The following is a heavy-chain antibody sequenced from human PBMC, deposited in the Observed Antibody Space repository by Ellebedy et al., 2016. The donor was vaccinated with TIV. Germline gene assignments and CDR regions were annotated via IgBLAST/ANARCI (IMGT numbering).Heavy chain of an antibody. CDR2: ISAYNGNT. V-gene: IGHV1-18*01. D-gene: IGHD3-16*02. Sequence: AASVKVSCKASGYTFTGYGISWVRQAPGQGLEWMGWISAYNGNTNYAQKLQGRVTMTTDTSTSTAYMELRSLRSDDTAVYYCARRVGREWYRYWPYFDYWGQGTLVTVSS. CDR3: ARRVGREWYRYWPYFDY. CDR1: GYTFTGYG. J-gene: IGHJ4*02.